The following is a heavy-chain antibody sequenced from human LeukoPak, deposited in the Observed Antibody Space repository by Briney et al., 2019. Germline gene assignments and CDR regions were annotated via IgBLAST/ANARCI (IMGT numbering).Heavy chain of an antibody. Sequence: TGGSLRLSCAASGFTFSSYSMNWVRQPPGKGLEWIGEINHSGSTNYNPSLKSRVTISVDTSKNQFSLKLSSVTAADTAVYYCARGGITYYDFWSGYAHVRFDPWGQGTLVTVSS. V-gene: IGHV4-34*01. CDR2: INHSGST. J-gene: IGHJ5*02. CDR1: GFTFSSYS. CDR3: ARGGITYYDFWSGYAHVRFDP. D-gene: IGHD3-3*01.